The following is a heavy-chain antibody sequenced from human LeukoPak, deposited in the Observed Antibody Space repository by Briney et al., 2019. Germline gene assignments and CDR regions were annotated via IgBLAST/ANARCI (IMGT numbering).Heavy chain of an antibody. CDR3: ATSLNSGELDAFDI. CDR2: INPSGGST. D-gene: IGHD7-27*01. V-gene: IGHV1-46*01. Sequence: ASVKVSCKASGYTFTSYYMHWVRQAPGQGLEWMGIINPSGGSTSYAQKFQGRVTMTRDMSTGTVYMELSSLRSEDTAVYYCATSLNSGELDAFDIWGQGTMVTVSS. CDR1: GYTFTSYY. J-gene: IGHJ3*02.